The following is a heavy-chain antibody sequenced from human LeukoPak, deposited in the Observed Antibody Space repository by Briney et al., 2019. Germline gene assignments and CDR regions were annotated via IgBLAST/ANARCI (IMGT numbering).Heavy chain of an antibody. V-gene: IGHV3-23*01. CDR1: GFTFSSYA. CDR2: ISGSGGST. CDR3: AERDSSGFIDY. Sequence: GGSLRLSCAASGFTFSSYAMSWVRQAPGKGLEWVSAISGSGGSTYYADSVKGRFTISRDNSKNALYLQMNSLRAEDTAVYYCAERDSSGFIDYWGQGTLVTVSS. D-gene: IGHD3-22*01. J-gene: IGHJ4*02.